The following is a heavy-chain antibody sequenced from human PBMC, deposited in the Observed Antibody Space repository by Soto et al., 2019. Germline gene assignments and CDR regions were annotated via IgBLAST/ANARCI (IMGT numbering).Heavy chain of an antibody. CDR1: GRPISTNN. CDR2: IYYSGST. Sequence: PSESLSLTFNIFGRPISTNNCSWIRQPPGKGLEWIWYIYYSGSTNYNPSLKSRVTISVDTSKNQFSLKLSSVTAADTAVYYCARGGSFLAYNWFDPWGQG. V-gene: IGHV4-59*01. J-gene: IGHJ5*02. CDR3: ARGGSFLAYNWFDP. D-gene: IGHD2-15*01.